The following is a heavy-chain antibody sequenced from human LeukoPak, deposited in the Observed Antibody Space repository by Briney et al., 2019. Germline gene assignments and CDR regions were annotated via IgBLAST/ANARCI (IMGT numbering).Heavy chain of an antibody. Sequence: EASVKVSCKASGYTFTSYYMHCVRQAPGQGREWMGIINPSGGSTSYAQKFQGRVTITRDTSTSTVYMELSSLRFEDTAVYYCARGLVVVPAAYFDYWGQGTLVTVSS. CDR2: INPSGGST. CDR3: ARGLVVVPAAYFDY. D-gene: IGHD2-2*01. CDR1: GYTFTSYY. V-gene: IGHV1-46*03. J-gene: IGHJ4*02.